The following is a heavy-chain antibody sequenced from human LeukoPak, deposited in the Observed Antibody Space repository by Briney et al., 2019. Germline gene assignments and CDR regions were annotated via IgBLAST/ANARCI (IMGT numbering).Heavy chain of an antibody. D-gene: IGHD5-18*01. V-gene: IGHV3-48*03. CDR1: GFTFRSFE. CDR2: ISSSGSTI. CDR3: ARGGAMGIDY. Sequence: GGSLRLSCAASGFTFRSFEMNWVRQALGKGLEWVSYISSSGSTIYHADSVKGRFTISRDNAKKSVYLQMNSLGADDTAVYYCARGGAMGIDYWGQGTLVTVSS. J-gene: IGHJ4*02.